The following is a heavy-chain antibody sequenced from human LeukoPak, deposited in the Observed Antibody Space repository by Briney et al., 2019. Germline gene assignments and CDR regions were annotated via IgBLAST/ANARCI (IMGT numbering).Heavy chain of an antibody. CDR2: ISYDGSNK. CDR3: ARVGRSSGWYYFDY. Sequence: PGRSLRLSCAASGFTFSSYAMHWVRQAPGKGLEWVAVISYDGSNKYYADSVKGRFTISRDNSKNTLYLQMNSLRAEDTAVYYCARVGRSSGWYYFDYWGQGTLVTVSS. D-gene: IGHD6-19*01. CDR1: GFTFSSYA. J-gene: IGHJ4*02. V-gene: IGHV3-30-3*01.